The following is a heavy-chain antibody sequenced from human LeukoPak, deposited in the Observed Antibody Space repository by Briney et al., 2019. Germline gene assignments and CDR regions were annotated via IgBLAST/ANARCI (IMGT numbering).Heavy chain of an antibody. Sequence: PSETLSLTCTVSGGSISSSSYYWGWIRQPPGKGLEWIGSIYYSGSNYYNPSLKSRVTISVDTSKNQFSLKLSSVTAADTAVYYCARHGYSSSWYYNWFDPWGQGTLVTVSS. D-gene: IGHD6-13*01. V-gene: IGHV4-39*01. J-gene: IGHJ5*02. CDR2: IYYSGSN. CDR1: GGSISSSSYY. CDR3: ARHGYSSSWYYNWFDP.